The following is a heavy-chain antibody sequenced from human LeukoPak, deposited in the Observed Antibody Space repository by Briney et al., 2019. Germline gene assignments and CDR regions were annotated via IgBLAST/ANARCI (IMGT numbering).Heavy chain of an antibody. J-gene: IGHJ4*02. V-gene: IGHV3-23*01. CDR3: AKALRLIAVAPAWDFDY. CDR2: ISGSGGST. CDR1: GFTFSSYA. Sequence: GRSLRLSCAASGFTFSSYAMSWVRQAPGKGLEWVSAISGSGGSTYYADSVKGRFTISRDNSKNTLYLQMNSLRAEDTAVYYCAKALRLIAVAPAWDFDYWGQGTLVTVSS. D-gene: IGHD6-19*01.